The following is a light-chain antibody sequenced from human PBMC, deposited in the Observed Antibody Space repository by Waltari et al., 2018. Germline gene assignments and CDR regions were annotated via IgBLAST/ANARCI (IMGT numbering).Light chain of an antibody. V-gene: IGLV1-51*01. CDR1: TPNIGHHY. J-gene: IGLJ3*02. CDR2: EDN. CDR3: GSWDSSLGIGV. Sequence: QSVLPQAPSLSAAPGQTVTISCPGTTPNIGHHYVSWYQQLPGAAPKIVIYEDNRRPSGIPDRFSGSKSGASATLGITGLQTGDEADYYCGSWDSSLGIGVLGGGTRLTVL.